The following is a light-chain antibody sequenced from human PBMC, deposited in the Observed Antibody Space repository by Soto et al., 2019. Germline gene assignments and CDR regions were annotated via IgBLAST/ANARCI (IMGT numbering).Light chain of an antibody. V-gene: IGLV2-23*01. CDR2: EGS. CDR3: CSYAGSSTLV. J-gene: IGLJ2*01. CDR1: SSDVGSYNL. Sequence: QSALTQPASVSGSPGRSITISCPETSSDVGSYNLVSWYQQHPGKAPKLMIYEGSKRPSGVSNRFSGSKSGNTASLTISGLQAEDEADYYCCSYAGSSTLVFGGGTKVTVL.